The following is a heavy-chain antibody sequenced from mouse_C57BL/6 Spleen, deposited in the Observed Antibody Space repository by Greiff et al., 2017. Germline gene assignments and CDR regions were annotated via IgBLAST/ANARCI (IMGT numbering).Heavy chain of an antibody. CDR1: GYTFTSYW. V-gene: IGHV1-69*01. Sequence: VQLQQPGAELVMPGASVKLSCKASGYTFTSYWMHWVKQRPGQGLEWIGEIDPSDSYTNYNQKFKGKSTLTVDKSSSTAYMQLSSLTSEDSAVYYCARSGDYDYWGQGTTRTVSS. D-gene: IGHD2-4*01. CDR2: IDPSDSYT. J-gene: IGHJ2*01. CDR3: ARSGDYDY.